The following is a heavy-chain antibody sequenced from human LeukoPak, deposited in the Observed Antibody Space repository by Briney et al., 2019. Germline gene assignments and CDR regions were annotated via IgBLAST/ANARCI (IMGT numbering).Heavy chain of an antibody. CDR3: ARELVGDYVFSWFDP. CDR2: INPNSGGT. Sequence: ASVTVSCKASGYTFTVYYMHWVRQAPGQGLEWMGWINPNSGGTNYAQKFQGRVTMTRDTSISTAYMELSRLRSDDTAVYYCARELVGDYVFSWFDPWGQGTLVTVSS. D-gene: IGHD4-17*01. V-gene: IGHV1-2*02. J-gene: IGHJ5*02. CDR1: GYTFTVYY.